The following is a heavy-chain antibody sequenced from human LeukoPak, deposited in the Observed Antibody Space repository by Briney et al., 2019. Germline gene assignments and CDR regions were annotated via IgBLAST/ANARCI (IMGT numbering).Heavy chain of an antibody. D-gene: IGHD6-19*01. V-gene: IGHV4-4*07. CDR2: IYTSGST. Sequence: ETLSLTCTVSGGSLSSYYWSWIRQPAGKGLEWIGRIYTSGSTNYNPSLKSRVTISVDTSKKKCSLKLSSVTAADTAVYYCARVGAVAGEFDYWGQGTLVTVSS. J-gene: IGHJ4*02. CDR1: GGSLSSYY. CDR3: ARVGAVAGEFDY.